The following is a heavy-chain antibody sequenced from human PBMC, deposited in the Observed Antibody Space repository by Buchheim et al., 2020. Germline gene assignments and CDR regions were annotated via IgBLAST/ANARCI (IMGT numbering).Heavy chain of an antibody. V-gene: IGHV1-69*01. D-gene: IGHD6-19*01. CDR3: ASVRIAVAGIWEGWFDP. CDR1: GGTFSSYA. CDR2: IIPIFGTA. J-gene: IGHJ5*02. Sequence: QVQLVQSGAEVKKPGSSVKVSCKASGGTFSSYAISWVRQAPGQGLEWMGGIIPIFGTANYAQKFQGRVTITADDSKSPAYMELSSLRSEDTAVYYCASVRIAVAGIWEGWFDPWGQGTL.